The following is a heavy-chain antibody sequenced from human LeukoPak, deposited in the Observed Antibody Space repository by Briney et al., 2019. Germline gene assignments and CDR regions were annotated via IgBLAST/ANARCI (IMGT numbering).Heavy chain of an antibody. D-gene: IGHD2-2*01. Sequence: GASVTVSCKASGYTFTSYGISWVRRAPGQGLEWMGWISAYNGNTNYAQKLQGRVTMTTDTSTSTAYMELRSLRSDDTAVYYCARDTCSSTSCYAGVRGFDYWGQGTLVTVSS. CDR3: ARDTCSSTSCYAGVRGFDY. V-gene: IGHV1-18*01. J-gene: IGHJ4*02. CDR1: GYTFTSYG. CDR2: ISAYNGNT.